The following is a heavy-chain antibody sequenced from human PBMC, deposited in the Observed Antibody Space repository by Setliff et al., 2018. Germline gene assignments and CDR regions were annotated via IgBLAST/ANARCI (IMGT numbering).Heavy chain of an antibody. CDR3: TVYNTGSSKDHY. D-gene: IGHD2-8*02. Sequence: SETLSLTCAVSGYSISSGYYWGWIRQPPGKGLEWIGEINHSGSTNYNPSLKSRVTISVDTSKNQFSLKLSPVTAADTALYYCTVYNTGSSKDHYWGQGTPVTVSS. J-gene: IGHJ4*02. V-gene: IGHV4-38-2*01. CDR1: GYSISSGYY. CDR2: INHSGST.